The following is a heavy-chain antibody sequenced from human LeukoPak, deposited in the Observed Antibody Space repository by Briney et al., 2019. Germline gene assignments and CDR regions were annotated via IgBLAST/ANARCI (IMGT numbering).Heavy chain of an antibody. Sequence: GGSLRLSCAASGFTFSSYAMHWVRQAPGKGLELVALISKDGSNKYYADSVKGRFSISRDNSKNTLYLQMISLRAEDTAVYYCARGGDGYNYYFDYWGQGTLVSVSS. CDR1: GFTFSSYA. J-gene: IGHJ4*02. D-gene: IGHD5-24*01. CDR3: ARGGDGYNYYFDY. CDR2: ISKDGSNK. V-gene: IGHV3-30-3*01.